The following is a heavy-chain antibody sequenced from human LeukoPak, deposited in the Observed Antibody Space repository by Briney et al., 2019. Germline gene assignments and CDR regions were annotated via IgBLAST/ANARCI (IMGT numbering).Heavy chain of an antibody. CDR2: VHNVGST. D-gene: IGHD2-2*02. J-gene: IGHJ4*02. CDR3: ARGEYLESDY. V-gene: IGHV4-39*01. CDR1: GVATTNGIYY. Sequence: PSETLSLTCTVSGVATTNGIYYWAWSRQPPGKGLEWIGSVHNVGSTYYNLSLRSRVTMSIDTSKNQFSLKLSSVTAADTAVYYCARGEYLESDYWGQGTLVTVSS.